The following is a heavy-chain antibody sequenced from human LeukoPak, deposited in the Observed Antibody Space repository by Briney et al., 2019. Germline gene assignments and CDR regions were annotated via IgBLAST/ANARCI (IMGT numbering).Heavy chain of an antibody. CDR1: GFTFSSYA. V-gene: IGHV4-31*02. D-gene: IGHD3-3*01. CDR2: IYYSGST. CDR3: ARSHDFWSGYSPGYYGMDV. J-gene: IGHJ6*02. Sequence: LRLSCAASGFTFSSYAMSWIRQHPGKGLEWIGYIYYSGSTYYSPSLKSRVTISVDTSKNQFSLKLSSVTAADTAVYYCARSHDFWSGYSPGYYGMDVWGQGTTVTVSS.